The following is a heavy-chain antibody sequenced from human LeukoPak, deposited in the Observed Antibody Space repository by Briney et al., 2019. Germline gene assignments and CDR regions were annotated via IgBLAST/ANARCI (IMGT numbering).Heavy chain of an antibody. CDR3: ARQSYDFWSGYYGDY. Sequence: SVKVSCKASGGTFISYAISWVRQAPGQGLEWMGGIIPIFGTANYAQKFQGRVTITADESTSTAYMELSSLRSEDTAVYYCARQSYDFWSGYYGDYWGQGTLVTVSS. D-gene: IGHD3-3*01. J-gene: IGHJ4*02. CDR1: GGTFISYA. V-gene: IGHV1-69*13. CDR2: IIPIFGTA.